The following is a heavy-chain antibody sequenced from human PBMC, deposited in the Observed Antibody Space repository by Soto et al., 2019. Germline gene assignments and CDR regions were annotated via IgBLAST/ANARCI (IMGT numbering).Heavy chain of an antibody. Sequence: GASVKVSCKASGGTFSSYAISWVRQAPGQGLEWMGGIIPIFGTANYAQKFQGRVTITADESTSTAYMELSSLRSEDTAVYYCARSYSISSERSRPVYYYYYGMDVWGQGSTVTVSS. CDR3: ARSYSISSERSRPVYYYYYGMDV. V-gene: IGHV1-69*13. J-gene: IGHJ6*02. CDR2: IIPIFGTA. D-gene: IGHD6-6*01. CDR1: GGTFSSYA.